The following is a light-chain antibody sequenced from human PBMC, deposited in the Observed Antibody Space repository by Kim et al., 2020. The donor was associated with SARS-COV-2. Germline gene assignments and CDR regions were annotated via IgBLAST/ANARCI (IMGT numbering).Light chain of an antibody. Sequence: GRTVTISCTLSSATFASSYVQWFQQRPGSVPTTVIFEDYQRPSGVPDRFSGSVDSSSNSASLTISGLKTEDEGNYYCQSYDDTTVVFGGGTQLTVL. V-gene: IGLV6-57*03. CDR2: EDY. J-gene: IGLJ2*01. CDR1: SATFASSY. CDR3: QSYDDTTVV.